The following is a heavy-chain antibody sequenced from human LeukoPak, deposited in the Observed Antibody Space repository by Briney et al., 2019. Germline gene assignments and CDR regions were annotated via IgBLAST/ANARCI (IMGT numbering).Heavy chain of an antibody. CDR1: GFTFSSYW. Sequence: GGSLRLSCAASGFTFSSYWMHWVRQGPGKGLEWVSRINMDGTTISYADSVKGRFTISRDNAKNSLYLQMNSLRAEDTAVYYCATTDRDCSSTSCYNYKTPYYFDYWGQGTLVTVSS. CDR2: INMDGTTI. CDR3: ATTDRDCSSTSCYNYKTPYYFDY. J-gene: IGHJ4*02. D-gene: IGHD2-2*01. V-gene: IGHV3-74*01.